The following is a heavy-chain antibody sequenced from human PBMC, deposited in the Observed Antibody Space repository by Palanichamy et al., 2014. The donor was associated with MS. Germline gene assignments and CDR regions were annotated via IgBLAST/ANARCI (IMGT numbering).Heavy chain of an antibody. Sequence: QVQLQESGPGLVKPSETLSLTCAVSSYSISSGYYWGWIRQPPGKGLEWIGSIFHSGSTYYNPSLKSRVSISIDMSKNQFSLKLSSVTAADTAVYYCARGQNSGSYYSALSIWGQGTMVTVSS. V-gene: IGHV4-38-2*01. D-gene: IGHD1-26*01. CDR3: ARGQNSGSYYSALSI. J-gene: IGHJ3*02. CDR1: SYSISSGYY. CDR2: IFHSGST.